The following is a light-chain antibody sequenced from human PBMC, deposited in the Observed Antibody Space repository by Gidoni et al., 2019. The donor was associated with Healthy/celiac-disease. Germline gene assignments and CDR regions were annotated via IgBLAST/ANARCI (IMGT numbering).Light chain of an antibody. CDR3: CSYAGSSTWV. J-gene: IGLJ3*02. CDR2: EGS. V-gene: IGLV2-23*01. CDR1: SSDVGSYNL. Sequence: QSALTQPASVSGSPGQSITISCTGTSSDVGSYNLVSWYQQHPGKAPKLMIYEGSKRPSGVSNRFSGSKSGNTASLTISGLQAEDEADYYCCSYAGSSTWVFGGGTKLTFX.